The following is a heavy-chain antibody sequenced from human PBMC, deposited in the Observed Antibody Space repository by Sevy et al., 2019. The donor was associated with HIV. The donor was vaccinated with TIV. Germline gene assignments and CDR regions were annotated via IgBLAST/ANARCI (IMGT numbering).Heavy chain of an antibody. Sequence: SETLSLTCAVSGYSISTGYYWGWIRQPPGKGLEWIGIIYHSGSTYYNPSLKSRVSISVDTSKNQFSLKLSSVTAADTAVYYCARGGGMVSMLYARFDSWGQGTLVTVSS. J-gene: IGHJ4*02. CDR3: ARGGGMVSMLYARFDS. D-gene: IGHD2-8*01. V-gene: IGHV4-38-2*01. CDR1: GYSISTGYY. CDR2: IYHSGST.